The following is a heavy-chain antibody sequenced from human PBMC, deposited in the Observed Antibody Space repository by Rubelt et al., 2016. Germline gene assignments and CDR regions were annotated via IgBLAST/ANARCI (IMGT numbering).Heavy chain of an antibody. V-gene: IGHV4-39*01. Sequence: QLQLQESGPGLVKPSETLSLTCTVSGGSISSSSFYWGWIRQPPGKGLEWIGTIYYTGSTYYNPSLKSRVTIPVDTSKNQMSLKLSSVTAADTAVYYCARVGTFYFDTDLWGLGTMVTVSS. CDR2: IYYTGST. CDR3: ARVGTFYFDTDL. D-gene: IGHD3-22*01. J-gene: IGHJ3*01. CDR1: GGSISSSSFY.